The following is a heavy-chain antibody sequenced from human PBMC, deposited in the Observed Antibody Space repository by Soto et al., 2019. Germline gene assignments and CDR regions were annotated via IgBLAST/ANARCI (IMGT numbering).Heavy chain of an antibody. D-gene: IGHD1-26*01. CDR1: GGSVNDYY. Sequence: QVQLQESGPGLVKPSETLSLTCSVSGGSVNDYYWSWVRQPTGKGLEWIGFAYYIGSTNYNPSLKSRVTISVDTSKNQFSLKLRSVNAADTAVYYCARGANYYYYHGIDVWGQGTTVTVSS. CDR3: ARGANYYYYHGIDV. CDR2: AYYIGST. J-gene: IGHJ6*02. V-gene: IGHV4-59*02.